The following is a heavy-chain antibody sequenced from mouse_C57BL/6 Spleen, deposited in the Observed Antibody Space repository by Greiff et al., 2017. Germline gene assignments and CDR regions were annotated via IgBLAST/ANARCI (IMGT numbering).Heavy chain of an antibody. V-gene: IGHV1-54*01. D-gene: IGHD2-4*01. Sequence: VQLQQSGAELVRPGTSVKVSCKASGYAFTNYLIEWVKQRPGQGLEWIGVINPGSGGTNYNEKFKGKATLTADKSSSTAYMQLSSLTSEDSAVYFCARYYDDDGNLMDYWGQGTSVTVSS. CDR2: INPGSGGT. CDR3: ARYYDDDGNLMDY. CDR1: GYAFTNYL. J-gene: IGHJ4*01.